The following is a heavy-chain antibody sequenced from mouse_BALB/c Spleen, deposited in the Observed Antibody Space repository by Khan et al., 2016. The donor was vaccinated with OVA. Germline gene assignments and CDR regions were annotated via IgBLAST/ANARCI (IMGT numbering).Heavy chain of an antibody. CDR2: IYPGNDDT. CDR3: ARYFGSRFAY. Sequence: VQLQESGAELVRPGSSVKISCKASGYTFSSSWMNWVKHRPGQGLEWIGQIYPGNDDTDYNGKFKGKATLTADKSSSTAYMQLTSLTSEDSAVYFCARYFGSRFAYWGQGTLVTVSA. V-gene: IGHV1-80*01. D-gene: IGHD3-1*01. CDR1: GYTFSSSW. J-gene: IGHJ3*01.